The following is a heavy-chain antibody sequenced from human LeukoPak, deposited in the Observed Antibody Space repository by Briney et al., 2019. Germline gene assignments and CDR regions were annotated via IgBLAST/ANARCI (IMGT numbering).Heavy chain of an antibody. Sequence: PSETLSLTCAVYGGSFSGYYWSWIRQPPGKGLEWIGEINHSGSTNYNPSLKSRVTISVDTSKNQFSLKLSSVTAADTAVYYCARGRSGIIRGYSGYDRYYYYYGMDVWGQGTTVTVSS. V-gene: IGHV4-34*01. CDR3: ARGRSGIIRGYSGYDRYYYYYGMDV. CDR1: GGSFSGYY. D-gene: IGHD5-12*01. CDR2: INHSGST. J-gene: IGHJ6*02.